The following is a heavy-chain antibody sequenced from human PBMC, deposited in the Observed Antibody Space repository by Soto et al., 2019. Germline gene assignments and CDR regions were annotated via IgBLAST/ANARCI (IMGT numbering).Heavy chain of an antibody. CDR1: GFTFSSYG. J-gene: IGHJ6*02. V-gene: IGHV3-33*01. Sequence: GSLSLSCAASGFTFSSYGMHWVRQAQGKGLEWVAVIWYDGSNKYYADSVKGRFTISRDNSKNTLYLQMNSLRAEDAAVYYCARDMKPYYGMDVWGQGTTVTVSS. CDR2: IWYDGSNK. D-gene: IGHD3-16*01. CDR3: ARDMKPYYGMDV.